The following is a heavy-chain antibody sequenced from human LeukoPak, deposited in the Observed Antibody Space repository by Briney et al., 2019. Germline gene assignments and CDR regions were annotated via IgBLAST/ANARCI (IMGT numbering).Heavy chain of an antibody. J-gene: IGHJ4*02. V-gene: IGHV3-30*02. CDR3: AKAPYCSSTSCYTGGY. CDR2: IRYDGSNK. Sequence: PGGSLRLSCAASGFTFSSYGMHWVRQAPGKGLEWVAFIRYDGSNKYYADSVKGRFTISRDNSKNTLYLQMNSLRAEDTAVYCCAKAPYCSSTSCYTGGYWGQGTLVTVSS. CDR1: GFTFSSYG. D-gene: IGHD2-2*02.